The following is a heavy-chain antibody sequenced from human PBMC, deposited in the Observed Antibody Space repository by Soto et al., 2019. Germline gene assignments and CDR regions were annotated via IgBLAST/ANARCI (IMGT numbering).Heavy chain of an antibody. CDR3: ARDSWVTTFRFAF. Sequence: QVQLVQSGAEVKKPGASVKVSCKASGYIFTGSSMHWLRQAPGQGLEWMGWIDTDNGNTKFSQRFQDRVTLTKDTSESTAYMELSGLRSEDTAVYYCARDSWVTTFRFAFWGQGTLLTVSS. J-gene: IGHJ4*02. CDR2: IDTDNGNT. CDR1: GYIFTGSS. V-gene: IGHV1-3*04. D-gene: IGHD4-17*01.